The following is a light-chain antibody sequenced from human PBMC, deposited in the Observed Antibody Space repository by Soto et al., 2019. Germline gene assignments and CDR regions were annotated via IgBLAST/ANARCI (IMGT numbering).Light chain of an antibody. J-gene: IGKJ4*01. CDR2: GAS. CDR1: VGVRTD. V-gene: IGKV3-15*01. CDR3: QPYNNWPLT. Sequence: PGQRATLSCRASVGVRTDLAWYQQKPGQAPRLLIYGASTRASGVPTRFSGSRSGAEFTLTINSLQSDDFAVYYCQPYNNWPLTFGGGAKVDI.